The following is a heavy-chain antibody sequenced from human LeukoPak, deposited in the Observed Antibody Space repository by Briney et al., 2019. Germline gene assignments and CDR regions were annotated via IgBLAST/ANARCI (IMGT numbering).Heavy chain of an antibody. CDR1: GFTFSNAW. J-gene: IGHJ4*02. D-gene: IGHD3-22*01. CDR2: ISGSGGST. V-gene: IGHV3-23*01. Sequence: GGSLRLSCAASGFTFSNAWMSWVRQAPGKGLEWVSAISGSGGSTYYADSVKGRFTISRDNSKNTLYLQMNSLRAEDTAVYYCAATFYYDSRNFDYWGQGTLVTVSS. CDR3: AATFYYDSRNFDY.